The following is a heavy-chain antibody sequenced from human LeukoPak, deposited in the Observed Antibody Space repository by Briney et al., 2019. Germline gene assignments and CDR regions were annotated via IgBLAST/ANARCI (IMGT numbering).Heavy chain of an antibody. Sequence: SGGSLRLSCAASGFIVSHNYMTWVRQAPGKGLEWISVIYIDGTTYYADSVKGRLTISRDQANNTLYLQMNTLRDEDTAVYYCARETKDTAWVYYFDYWGQGTLVTVS. J-gene: IGHJ4*02. CDR2: IYIDGTT. V-gene: IGHV3-53*01. CDR3: ARETKDTAWVYYFDY. D-gene: IGHD5-18*01. CDR1: GFIVSHNY.